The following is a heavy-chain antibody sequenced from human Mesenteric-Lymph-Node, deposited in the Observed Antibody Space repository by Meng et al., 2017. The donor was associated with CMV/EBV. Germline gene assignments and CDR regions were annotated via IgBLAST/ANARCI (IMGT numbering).Heavy chain of an antibody. CDR3: AGGQWLGVFEY. CDR2: IYYSGST. J-gene: IGHJ4*02. V-gene: IGHV4-39*02. D-gene: IGHD6-19*01. CDR1: GGSISSSDYY. Sequence: SETLSLTCTVSGGSISSSDYYWGWIRQPPGKGLEWIGSIYYSGSTYYSPSLKSRVTASLDTSNKHFSLKLTSVTAADTAVYYCAGGQWLGVFEYWGQGALVTVSS.